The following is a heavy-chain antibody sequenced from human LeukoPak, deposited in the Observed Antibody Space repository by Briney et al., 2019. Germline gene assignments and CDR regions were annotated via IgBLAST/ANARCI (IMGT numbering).Heavy chain of an antibody. CDR3: AXXXYXXSWXHYYYYXDV. D-gene: IGHD6-13*01. CDR2: IYHSGST. J-gene: IGHJ6*03. CDR1: GYSISSGYY. Sequence: SETLXXTCTVSGYSISSGYYWAWIRQPPGEGLEWIGGIYHSGSTYYNPSLKSRVTISVDTSKNHFSLKLSSVTAADTALYFXAXXXYXXSWXHYYYYXDVWGTGTXVTVSS. V-gene: IGHV4-38-2*02.